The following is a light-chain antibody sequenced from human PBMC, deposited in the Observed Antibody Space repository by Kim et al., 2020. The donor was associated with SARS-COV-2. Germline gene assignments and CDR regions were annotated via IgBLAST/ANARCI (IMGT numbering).Light chain of an antibody. Sequence: RVTTSCTGRSSNIGAGYNVHWYQQHPGTAPKLLIYGNSNRPSGVPDRFSGSKSGTSASLAITGLQAEDEADYYCQSYDSSLSGYVFGTGTKVTVL. CDR3: QSYDSSLSGYV. V-gene: IGLV1-40*01. CDR1: SSNIGAGYN. CDR2: GNS. J-gene: IGLJ1*01.